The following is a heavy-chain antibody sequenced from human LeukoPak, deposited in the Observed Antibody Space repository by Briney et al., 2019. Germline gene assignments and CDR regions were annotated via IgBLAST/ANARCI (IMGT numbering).Heavy chain of an antibody. CDR2: IYSGGST. D-gene: IGHD3-22*01. Sequence: GGSLRLSCAASGFSISNDWMSWVRQAPGKGLEWVSVIYSGGSTCYADSVKGRFTISRDNSKNTLYLQMNSLRAEDPAVYYCAREAYDSSGYNPGYFDYWGQGTLVTVSS. V-gene: IGHV3-53*01. CDR3: AREAYDSSGYNPGYFDY. CDR1: GFSISNDW. J-gene: IGHJ4*02.